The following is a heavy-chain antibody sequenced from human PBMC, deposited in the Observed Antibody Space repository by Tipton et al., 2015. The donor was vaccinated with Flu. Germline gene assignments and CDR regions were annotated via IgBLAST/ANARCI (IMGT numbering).Heavy chain of an antibody. CDR2: IYHSGST. CDR1: GYSISSGHY. D-gene: IGHD5-24*01. J-gene: IGHJ4*02. V-gene: IGHV4-38-2*01. CDR3: ASQRWLQSFIDY. Sequence: GLVKPSETLSLTCGVSGYSISSGHYWGWIRQSPGKGLEWIASIYHSGSTYYNPSLKSRVTISVDTSNNRFSLKLSSVTAADTAVYYCASQRWLQSFIDYWGQGTLVTVSS.